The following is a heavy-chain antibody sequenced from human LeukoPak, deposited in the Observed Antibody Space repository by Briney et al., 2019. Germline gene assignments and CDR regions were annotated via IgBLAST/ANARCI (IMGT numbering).Heavy chain of an antibody. V-gene: IGHV1-8*02. CDR3: ARGIGVTGYY. J-gene: IGHJ4*02. D-gene: IGHD1-14*01. CDR1: GYTFTGYY. Sequence: ASVKVSRKASGYTFTGYYMHWVRQATGQGLEWMGWMNPNSGNTGYAQKFQGRVTMTRNTSISTAYMELSSLRSEDTAVYYCARGIGVTGYYWGQGTLVTVSS. CDR2: MNPNSGNT.